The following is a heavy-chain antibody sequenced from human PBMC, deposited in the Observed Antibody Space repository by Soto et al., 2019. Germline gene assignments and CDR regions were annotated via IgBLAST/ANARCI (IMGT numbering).Heavy chain of an antibody. CDR2: MNPNSGNT. J-gene: IGHJ5*02. V-gene: IGHV1-8*01. Sequence: ASVKVSCKASGYTFTSYDINWVRQATGQGLEWMGWMNPNSGNTGYAQKFQGRVTMTRNTSISTAYMELSSLRSEDTAMYYCARAPQQLETNWFDPWGQGTLVTVSS. CDR3: ARAPQQLETNWFDP. D-gene: IGHD6-13*01. CDR1: GYTFTSYD.